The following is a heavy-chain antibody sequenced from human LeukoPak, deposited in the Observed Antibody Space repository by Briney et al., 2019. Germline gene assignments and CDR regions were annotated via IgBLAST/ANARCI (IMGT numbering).Heavy chain of an antibody. CDR2: INLKSGGT. CDR3: ARSPDILTGENFDY. V-gene: IGHV1-2*02. CDR1: GYTFTGYY. J-gene: IGHJ4*02. D-gene: IGHD3-9*01. Sequence: ASVKVSCKASGYTFTGYYMHWVRQAPGQGLEWMGWINLKSGGTNSAEKFQVRVTMTRDTTTSTAYMELSRLRFDDTAVYYCARSPDILTGENFDYRGQGTLVTVSS.